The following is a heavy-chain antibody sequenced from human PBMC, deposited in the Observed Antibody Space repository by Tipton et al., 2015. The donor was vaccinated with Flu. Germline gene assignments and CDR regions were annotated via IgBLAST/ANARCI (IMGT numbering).Heavy chain of an antibody. V-gene: IGHV4-34*01. D-gene: IGHD2-21*02. Sequence: TLSLTCAVYGGSFSGYYWSWIRQPPGKGLEWIGEINHSGSTNYNPSLKSRVTISVDTSKNQFSLKLSSVTAADTAVYYCARVRVGDRYSHCALAYWGQGPLATVPS. CDR3: ARVRVGDRYSHCALAY. CDR2: INHSGST. J-gene: IGHJ4*02. CDR1: GGSFSGYY.